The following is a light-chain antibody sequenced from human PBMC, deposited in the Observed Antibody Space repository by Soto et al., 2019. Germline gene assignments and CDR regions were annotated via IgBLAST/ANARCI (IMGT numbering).Light chain of an antibody. CDR3: QQYNNWPLT. CDR1: QSVSSN. V-gene: IGKV3-15*01. Sequence: EIVMTQSPATLSVSPGEKATLSCRASQSVSSNLAWYQQKPGQAPRLLIYDAFTRATGIPARLSGSGSGTEFTLTISSLQSEDFAVYYCQQYNNWPLTFGGGTKVDIK. CDR2: DAF. J-gene: IGKJ4*01.